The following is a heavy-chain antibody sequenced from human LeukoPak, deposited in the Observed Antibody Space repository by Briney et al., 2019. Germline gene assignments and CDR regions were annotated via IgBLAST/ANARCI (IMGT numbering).Heavy chain of an antibody. J-gene: IGHJ4*02. CDR1: GGSITSYY. V-gene: IGHV4-59*12. Sequence: SETLSLTCTVSGGSITSYYWSWIRQPPGKGLEWIGYIYYSGSTNYNPSLKSRVTISLDTSKNQFSLKLSSVTAADTAVYYCASVGYSSSWYEGWGQGTLVTVSS. CDR3: ASVGYSSSWYEG. D-gene: IGHD6-13*01. CDR2: IYYSGST.